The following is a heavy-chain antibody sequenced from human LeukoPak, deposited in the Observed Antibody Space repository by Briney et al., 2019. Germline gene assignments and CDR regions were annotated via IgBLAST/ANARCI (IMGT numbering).Heavy chain of an antibody. J-gene: IGHJ4*02. CDR1: GGSISSYY. CDR3: ARLTQYYYDSSGYYYPY. CDR2: IYTSGST. Sequence: SETLSLTCTVSGGSISSYYWSWIRQPAGKGLEWIGRIYTSGSTNYNPSLKSRVTISVDTSKNQFSLKLSSVTAADTAVYYCARLTQYYYDSSGYYYPYWGQGTLVTVSS. D-gene: IGHD3-22*01. V-gene: IGHV4-4*07.